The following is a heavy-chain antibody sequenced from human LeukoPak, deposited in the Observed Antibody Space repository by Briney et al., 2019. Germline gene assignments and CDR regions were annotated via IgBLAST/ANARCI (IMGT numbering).Heavy chain of an antibody. V-gene: IGHV3-48*03. CDR2: ISSSGGTI. J-gene: IGHJ4*02. CDR1: GFTFSSYE. D-gene: IGHD6-6*01. Sequence: PGGSLRLSCAASGFTFSSYEMNWVRQAPGTGLELVSYISSSGGTIYYADSVKGRFTISRDNAKNSLYLQMNSLRAEDTAVYYCARMRPELDYWGQGTLVTVSP. CDR3: ARMRPELDY.